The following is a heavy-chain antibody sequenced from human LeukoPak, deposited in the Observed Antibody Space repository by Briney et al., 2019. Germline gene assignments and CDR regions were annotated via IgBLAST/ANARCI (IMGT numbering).Heavy chain of an antibody. Sequence: GGSLRLSCAASGFTFSRYGMTWVRQAPGKGLEWVSTISDTGDSTYYADSVKGRFTISRDNSENTLYLQMNSLRAEDTAVYYCARDPVRGYDILTGYSRPLDYWGQGTLVTVSS. CDR3: ARDPVRGYDILTGYSRPLDY. V-gene: IGHV3-23*01. CDR1: GFTFSRYG. CDR2: ISDTGDST. J-gene: IGHJ4*02. D-gene: IGHD3-9*01.